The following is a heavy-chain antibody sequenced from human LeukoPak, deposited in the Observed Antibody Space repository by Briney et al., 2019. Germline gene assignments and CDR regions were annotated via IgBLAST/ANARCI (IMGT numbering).Heavy chain of an antibody. CDR2: IWYDGSNK. Sequence: SGGSLRLSCAASGFTFSSYGMHWVRQAPGKGLEWVAVIWYDGSNKYYADSVKGRFTISRDNSKNTLYLQMNSLRAEDTAVYYCARDSGPTVTTVDYWGQGTLVTVSS. V-gene: IGHV3-33*01. J-gene: IGHJ4*02. CDR1: GFTFSSYG. CDR3: ARDSGPTVTTVDY. D-gene: IGHD4-17*01.